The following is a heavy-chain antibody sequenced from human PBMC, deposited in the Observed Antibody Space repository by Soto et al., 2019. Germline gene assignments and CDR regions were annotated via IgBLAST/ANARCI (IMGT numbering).Heavy chain of an antibody. Sequence: QVQLVESGGGVVQPGRSLRLSCAASGFTFSNYGMHWVRQAPGKGLEWVAVIWYAGSNKYYADSVKGRFTISRENSKNTLYLQMNSLRTEDMAVYFCARGWYCGGDCYEGYFDLWGRGTLVTVSS. CDR3: ARGWYCGGDCYEGYFDL. J-gene: IGHJ2*01. V-gene: IGHV3-33*01. CDR1: GFTFSNYG. D-gene: IGHD2-21*02. CDR2: IWYAGSNK.